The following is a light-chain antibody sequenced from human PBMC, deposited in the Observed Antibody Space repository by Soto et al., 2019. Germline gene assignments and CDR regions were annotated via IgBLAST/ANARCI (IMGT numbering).Light chain of an antibody. CDR2: AAS. Sequence: DIPVTQSPSSLSASVGDRVTITCRASRAINNYLNWYQQKPGKAPNLLIYAASNLQSGVASRFSGSGSGTDFTLTISGLQPDDFATYYCQQTYGIPRTFGQGTKLEIK. V-gene: IGKV1-39*01. CDR1: RAINNY. J-gene: IGKJ2*01. CDR3: QQTYGIPRT.